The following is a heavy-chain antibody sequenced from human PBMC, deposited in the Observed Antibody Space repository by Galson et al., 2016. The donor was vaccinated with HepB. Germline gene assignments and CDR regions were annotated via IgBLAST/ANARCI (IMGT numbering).Heavy chain of an antibody. CDR2: IKRDGSQI. D-gene: IGHD5-18*01. V-gene: IGHV3-7*04. CDR1: GFTFSDYW. CDR3: ARAQWRQARRAAYLAY. Sequence: SLRLSCAASGFTFSDYWMNWVRQAPGQGLEWVANIKRDGSQIYYVDSVKGRFTISRDNFQKSLFLQMNSVSAEDTAVYYCARAQWRQARRAAYLAYWGQGALVTVSS. J-gene: IGHJ4*02.